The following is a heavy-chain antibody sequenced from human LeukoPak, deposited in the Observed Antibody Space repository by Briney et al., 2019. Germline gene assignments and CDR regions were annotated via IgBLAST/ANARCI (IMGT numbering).Heavy chain of an antibody. J-gene: IGHJ4*02. D-gene: IGHD4-11*01. CDR1: GFSLNSTGEG. CDR2: IYWDDDK. V-gene: IGHV2-5*02. CDR3: AHRRQYSNYCFDY. Sequence: ESGPTLVKPTQTLTVTCTFSGFSLNSTGEGVGWIRQPPGKALGWLALIYWDDDKRYNPSLKSRLALTKDTSKNQVILTMTDMDPVDTATFYCAHRRQYSNYCFDYWGQGTLVTVSS.